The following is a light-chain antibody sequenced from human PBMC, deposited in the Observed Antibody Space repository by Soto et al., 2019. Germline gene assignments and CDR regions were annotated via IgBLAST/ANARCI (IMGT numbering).Light chain of an antibody. V-gene: IGKV3-20*01. CDR3: QQYGSSPPIT. J-gene: IGKJ5*01. CDR2: GAS. Sequence: EIVLTQSPGTLSLSPGERATLSCRASQSVSSSYLAWYQQKSGQAPRLLIYGASSRTTGIPDRFSGSGCGTDFTLTISRLQPEDFAVYYCQQYGSSPPITFGQGTRLEIK. CDR1: QSVSSSY.